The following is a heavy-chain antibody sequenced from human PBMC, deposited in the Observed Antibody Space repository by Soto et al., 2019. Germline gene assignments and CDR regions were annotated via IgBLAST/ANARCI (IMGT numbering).Heavy chain of an antibody. V-gene: IGHV5-51*03. D-gene: IGHD6-6*01. CDR1: GYRFTKYW. J-gene: IGHJ4*02. CDR3: AMPAGSSDPDVLDS. Sequence: EVQLVQSGTEVKKPGDSLKISCKGSGYRFTKYWIGWVRQMPGKGLEWMGIMYPGGSDIRYSPSFQGHIILSADNSISTAYLQWGSLKASDTAIYYGAMPAGSSDPDVLDSWGQGTLVTVSS. CDR2: MYPGGSDI.